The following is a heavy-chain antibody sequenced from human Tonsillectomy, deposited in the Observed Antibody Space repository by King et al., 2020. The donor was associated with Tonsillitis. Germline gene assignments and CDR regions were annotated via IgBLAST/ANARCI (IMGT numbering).Heavy chain of an antibody. CDR3: AKAKGGYYYDSSGYSPFYYYGMDV. CDR1: GFTFSSYA. J-gene: IGHJ6*02. CDR2: ISGSGGST. D-gene: IGHD3-22*01. V-gene: IGHV3-23*04. Sequence: QLVQSGGGLVQPGGSLRLSCAASGFTFSSYAMSWVRQAPGKGLEWVSAISGSGGSTYYADSVKGRFTISRDNSKNTLYLQMNSLRAEDTAVYYCAKAKGGYYYDSSGYSPFYYYGMDVWGQGTTVTVSS.